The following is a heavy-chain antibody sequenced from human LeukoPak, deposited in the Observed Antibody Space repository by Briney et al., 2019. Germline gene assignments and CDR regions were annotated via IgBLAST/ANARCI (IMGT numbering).Heavy chain of an antibody. Sequence: RPGGSLRLSCAASGFTFSSYAMSWVRQAPGKGLEWVSAISGSGGSTYYADSVKGRFTISRDNSKNTLYLQMNSLRAEDTAVYYCAREESSGYFPDYYYYGMDVWGQGTTVTVSS. D-gene: IGHD3-22*01. CDR3: AREESSGYFPDYYYYGMDV. CDR2: ISGSGGST. V-gene: IGHV3-23*01. CDR1: GFTFSSYA. J-gene: IGHJ6*02.